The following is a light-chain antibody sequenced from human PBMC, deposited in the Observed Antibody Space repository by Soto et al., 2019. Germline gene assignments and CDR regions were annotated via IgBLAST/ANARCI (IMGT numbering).Light chain of an antibody. Sequence: QSALTQPASVSGSPGQSITISCTGTSSDVGGYHYVSWYQQHPGTAPKLIIYEVTNRPLGISSRFSGSRSGNTASLTISGLRTEDEAHYYCSSCTLNTTRVFGGGTKLTVL. CDR3: SSCTLNTTRV. CDR2: EVT. CDR1: SSDVGGYHY. V-gene: IGLV2-14*03. J-gene: IGLJ3*02.